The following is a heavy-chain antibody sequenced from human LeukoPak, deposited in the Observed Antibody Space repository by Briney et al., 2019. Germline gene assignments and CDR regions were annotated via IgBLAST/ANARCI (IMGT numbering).Heavy chain of an antibody. CDR2: TYYRSKWYN. CDR1: GDSVSSNSAA. CDR3: GRDTHRTFYSSSFDY. Sequence: SQTLSLTCAISGDSVSSNSAAWNWIRQSPSRGLEWLGRTYYRSKWYNDYAVSVKSRITINPDTSKSQFSLQLNSVTPEDTAVYYCGRDTHRTFYSSSFDYWGQGTLVTVSS. J-gene: IGHJ4*02. D-gene: IGHD6-13*01. V-gene: IGHV6-1*01.